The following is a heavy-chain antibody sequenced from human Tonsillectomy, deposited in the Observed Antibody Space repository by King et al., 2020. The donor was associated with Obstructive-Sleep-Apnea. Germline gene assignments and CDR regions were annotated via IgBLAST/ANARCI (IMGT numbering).Heavy chain of an antibody. J-gene: IGHJ4*02. Sequence: HVQLVESGGGVVQPGRSLRLSCPASGFTFSNYGMHWVRQAPGKGLEWVAFIRYDGSNKYYADFVKGRFTISRDNSKNTLYLQMNSLRPEDTAVYYCAKEMGGNYSGRYYFDHWGQGALVTVSS. D-gene: IGHD1-26*01. CDR2: IRYDGSNK. V-gene: IGHV3-30*02. CDR3: AKEMGGNYSGRYYFDH. CDR1: GFTFSNYG.